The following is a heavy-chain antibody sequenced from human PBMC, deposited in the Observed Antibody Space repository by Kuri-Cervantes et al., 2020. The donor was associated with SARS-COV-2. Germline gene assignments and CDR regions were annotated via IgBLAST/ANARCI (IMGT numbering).Heavy chain of an antibody. CDR1: GGSISSSSYY. J-gene: IGHJ3*02. CDR2: IYYSGST. CDR3: ARPKAAAGTDAFDI. Sequence: GSLRLSCTVSGGSISSSSYYWGWIRQLPGKGLEWIGSIYYSGSTYYNPSLKSRVTISVDTSKNQFSLKLSSVTAADTAVYYCARPKAAAGTDAFDIWGQGTMVTVSS. D-gene: IGHD6-13*01. V-gene: IGHV4-39*01.